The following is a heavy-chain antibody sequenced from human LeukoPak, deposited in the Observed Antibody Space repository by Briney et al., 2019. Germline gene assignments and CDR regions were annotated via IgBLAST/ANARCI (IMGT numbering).Heavy chain of an antibody. Sequence: GGSLRLSCAASGFTVSSDSMTWVRQAPGKGLEWVAVFYRDGNIDYVDSVKGRFTISRDDSKNTVDLQMNGLRAEDTAAYYCVRDQDGSGTGSFDNWGQGTLVTVSS. D-gene: IGHD3-22*01. CDR3: VRDQDGSGTGSFDN. J-gene: IGHJ4*02. CDR1: GFTVSSDS. CDR2: FYRDGNI. V-gene: IGHV3-53*01.